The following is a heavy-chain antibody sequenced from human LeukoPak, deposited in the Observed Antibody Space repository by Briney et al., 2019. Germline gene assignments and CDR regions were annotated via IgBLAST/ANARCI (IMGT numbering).Heavy chain of an antibody. CDR3: AKDHLVARGWADDYYYYGMDV. CDR1: GFTFSSYG. CDR2: ISYDGSNK. Sequence: PGRSLRLSCAASGFTFSSYGMHWVRQAPGKGLEWVAVISYDGSNKYYADSVKGRFTISRDNSKNTLYLQMNSLRAEDTAVYYCAKDHLVARGWADDYYYYGMDVWGQGTTVTVSS. D-gene: IGHD3-10*01. V-gene: IGHV3-30*18. J-gene: IGHJ6*02.